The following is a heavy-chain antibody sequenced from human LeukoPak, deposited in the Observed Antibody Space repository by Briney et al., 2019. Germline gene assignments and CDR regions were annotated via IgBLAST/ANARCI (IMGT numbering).Heavy chain of an antibody. D-gene: IGHD5-24*01. CDR2: ITWDGGNT. Sequence: PGGSLRLSCVVSGFTFADYAMHWVRQVPGKGLEWVSLITWDGGNTYYSDSVKGRFTISRDNSKSSLYLQVNSLRTEDTALYYCAKEIGLKATILEVFDSWGQGTLVTVSS. CDR1: GFTFADYA. J-gene: IGHJ4*02. CDR3: AKEIGLKATILEVFDS. V-gene: IGHV3-43D*03.